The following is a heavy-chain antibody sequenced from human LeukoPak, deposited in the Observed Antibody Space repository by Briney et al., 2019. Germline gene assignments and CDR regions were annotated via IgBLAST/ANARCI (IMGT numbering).Heavy chain of an antibody. CDR2: INHSGST. J-gene: IGHJ4*02. D-gene: IGHD6-6*01. Sequence: PSETLSLTCTVSGGSISSGGYYWSWIRQPPGKGLEWIGEINHSGSTNYNPSLKSRVTISVDTSKNQFSLKLSSVTAADTAVYYCARAELVEGIDYWGQGTLVTVSS. V-gene: IGHV4-39*07. CDR3: ARAELVEGIDY. CDR1: GGSISSGGYY.